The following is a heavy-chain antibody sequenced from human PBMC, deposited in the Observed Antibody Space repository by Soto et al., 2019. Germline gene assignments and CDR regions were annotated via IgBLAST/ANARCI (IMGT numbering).Heavy chain of an antibody. CDR3: ARTSPNWGTHYYGMDV. J-gene: IGHJ6*02. CDR1: GDSVSSNSAA. CDR2: TYYRSKWYN. D-gene: IGHD7-27*01. Sequence: PSQTLSLTCAISGDSVSSNSAAWNWIRQSPSRGLEWLGRTYYRSKWYNDYAVSVKSRITINPDTSKNQFSLQLNSVTPEDTAVYYCARTSPNWGTHYYGMDVWGQGTTVTVSS. V-gene: IGHV6-1*01.